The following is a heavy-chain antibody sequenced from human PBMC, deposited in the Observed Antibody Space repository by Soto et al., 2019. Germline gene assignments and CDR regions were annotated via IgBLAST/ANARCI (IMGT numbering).Heavy chain of an antibody. CDR2: ISGSGGST. CDR1: GFIFSSYA. V-gene: IGHV3-23*01. CDR3: ARDQLYYNDISGRPLNAFDV. Sequence: PGGSLRLSCAASGFIFSSYAMSWVRQAPGKGLEWVSAISGSGGSTYYADSVKGRFTISRDNSKNSLYLQMNSLRAEDTAVYYCARDQLYYNDISGRPLNAFDVWGQGTMVTVSS. D-gene: IGHD3-22*01. J-gene: IGHJ3*01.